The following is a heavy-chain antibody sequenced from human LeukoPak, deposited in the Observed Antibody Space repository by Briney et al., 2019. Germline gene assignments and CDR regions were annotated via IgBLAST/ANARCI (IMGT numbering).Heavy chain of an antibody. J-gene: IGHJ3*02. D-gene: IGHD3-10*01. V-gene: IGHV1-69*02. CDR2: INPMLDIA. Sequence: SVKVSCKASGGTFTSYIINWVRQAPGQGLEWMGRINPMLDIANYAQKFQGRVTITADKSTSTGYMEMSSLRSDDTAVYYCARGIMVRGGSTDAFDIWGQGTIVTVSS. CDR1: GGTFTSYI. CDR3: ARGIMVRGGSTDAFDI.